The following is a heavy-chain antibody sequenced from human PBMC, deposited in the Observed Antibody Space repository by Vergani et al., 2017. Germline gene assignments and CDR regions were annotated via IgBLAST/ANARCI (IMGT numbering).Heavy chain of an antibody. CDR3: AKDSGYDKLYYFDY. CDR1: GFTVSSNY. CDR2: IYSGGST. V-gene: IGHV3-53*01. J-gene: IGHJ4*02. Sequence: EVQLVESGGGLIQPGGSLRLSCAASGFTVSSNYMSWVRQAPGKGLEWVSVIYSGGSTYYADSVKGLFTISRDNSKNTLYLQMNSLRAEDTAVYYCAKDSGYDKLYYFDYWGQGTLVTVSS. D-gene: IGHD5-12*01.